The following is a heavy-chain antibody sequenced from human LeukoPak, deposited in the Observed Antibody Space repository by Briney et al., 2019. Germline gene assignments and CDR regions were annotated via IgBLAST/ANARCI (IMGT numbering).Heavy chain of an antibody. Sequence: ASVKVSCKASGYTFTTHDINWVRQAPGQGLEWMGWMNPNSGNTDLVQKFQGRVTFTRDTTMRTAYMELSSLRSDDTAVYFCARGASRSFDYWGQGTLVTVSS. CDR2: MNPNSGNT. V-gene: IGHV1-8*03. CDR1: GYTFTTHD. J-gene: IGHJ4*02. CDR3: ARGASRSFDY.